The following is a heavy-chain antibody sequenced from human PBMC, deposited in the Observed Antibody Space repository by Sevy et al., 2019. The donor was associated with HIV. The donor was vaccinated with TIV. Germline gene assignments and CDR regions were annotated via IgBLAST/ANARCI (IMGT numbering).Heavy chain of an antibody. D-gene: IGHD5-18*01. J-gene: IGHJ4*02. CDR3: AGNAGVDTGRMGLYFDY. V-gene: IGHV1-69*06. CDR1: GGTFSSYA. Sequence: ASVKVSCKASGGTFSSYAISWVRQAPGQGLEWMGGIIPIFGTANYAQKFQGRVTITADKSTGTAYMELSSLGPEDTAGYYCAGNAGVDTGRMGLYFDYWGQGTLVTVSS. CDR2: IIPIFGTA.